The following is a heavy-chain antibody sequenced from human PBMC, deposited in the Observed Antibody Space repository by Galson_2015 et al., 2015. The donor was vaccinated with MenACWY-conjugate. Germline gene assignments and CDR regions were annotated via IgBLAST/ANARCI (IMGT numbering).Heavy chain of an antibody. Sequence: SLRLSCAASGYIFSSHSMNWVRQAPGRGLEWISYISSSSTSMNYADSVKGRFTISRGNAKNSLYLQMNSLRDEDTAVYYCARDFRYSSDYWGQGTLVTVSS. D-gene: IGHD6-13*01. V-gene: IGHV3-48*02. CDR3: ARDFRYSSDY. CDR2: ISSSSTSM. CDR1: GYIFSSHS. J-gene: IGHJ4*02.